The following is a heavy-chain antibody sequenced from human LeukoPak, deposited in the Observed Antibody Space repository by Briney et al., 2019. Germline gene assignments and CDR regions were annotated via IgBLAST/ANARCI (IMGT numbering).Heavy chain of an antibody. J-gene: IGHJ4*02. CDR1: GYSISSGYY. D-gene: IGHD5-18*01. V-gene: IGHV4-38-2*02. CDR2: TYHSGST. Sequence: SETLSLTCTVSGYSISSGYYWGWIRQPPGKGLEWIGSTYHSGSTYYNPSLKSRVTISVDTSKNQFSLKLSSVTAADTAVYYCAREGSYGVDYWGQGTLVTVSS. CDR3: AREGSYGVDY.